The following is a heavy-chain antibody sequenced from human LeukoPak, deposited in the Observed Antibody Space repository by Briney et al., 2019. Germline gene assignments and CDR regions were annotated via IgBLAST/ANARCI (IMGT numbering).Heavy chain of an antibody. V-gene: IGHV3-74*01. CDR3: AGGTFVGFDY. CDR1: GFTFSSYW. CDR2: INSDGSST. Sequence: GGSLRLSCAASGFTFSSYWMHWVRQAPGKGLLWVSRINSDGSSTSYADSVKGRFTISRDNATNTLYLQMNSLRAEDTAVYYCAGGTFVGFDYWGQGTLVTVSP. D-gene: IGHD3-10*01. J-gene: IGHJ4*02.